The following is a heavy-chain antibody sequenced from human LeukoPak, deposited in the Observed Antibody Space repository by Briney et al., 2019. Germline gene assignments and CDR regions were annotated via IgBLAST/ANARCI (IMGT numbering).Heavy chain of an antibody. Sequence: SETLSLTCAVYGGSFRGYYWSWIRQPPGKGLEWIGEINHSGSTNYNPSLKSRVTISVDTSKNQFSLKLSSVTAADTAVYYCARELGVHKAFDYWGQGTLVTVSS. CDR1: GGSFRGYY. CDR3: ARELGVHKAFDY. J-gene: IGHJ4*02. CDR2: INHSGST. V-gene: IGHV4-34*01. D-gene: IGHD3-16*01.